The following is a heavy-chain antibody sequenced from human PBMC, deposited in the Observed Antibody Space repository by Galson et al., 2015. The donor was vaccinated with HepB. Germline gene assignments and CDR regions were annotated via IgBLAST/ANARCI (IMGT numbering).Heavy chain of an antibody. V-gene: IGHV3-30-3*01. CDR2: ISYDGSNK. J-gene: IGHJ6*02. D-gene: IGHD3-3*01. Sequence: SLRLSCAASGFTFSSYAMHWVRQAPGKGLEWVAVISYDGSNKYYADSVKGRFTISRDNSKNTLYLQMNSLRAEDTAVYYCARDLGYDFWSGYLDVWGQGTTVTVSS. CDR3: ARDLGYDFWSGYLDV. CDR1: GFTFSSYA.